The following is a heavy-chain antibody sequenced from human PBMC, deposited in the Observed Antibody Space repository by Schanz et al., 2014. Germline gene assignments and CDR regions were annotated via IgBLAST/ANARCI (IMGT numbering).Heavy chain of an antibody. CDR3: AIDRGTNYYGSESYSL. V-gene: IGHV1-2*02. CDR1: GYIFIGYY. CDR2: TNTNSGDT. D-gene: IGHD3-10*01. J-gene: IGHJ4*02. Sequence: QVQLVQSGAEMKKPGASVKVSCKASGYIFIGYYIHWVRQAPGQGLEWMGWTNTNSGDTNYAQQLQDRVTLTTDASTGTAYMELRSLRSDDTAVYYCAIDRGTNYYGSESYSLWGQGTLVTVSS.